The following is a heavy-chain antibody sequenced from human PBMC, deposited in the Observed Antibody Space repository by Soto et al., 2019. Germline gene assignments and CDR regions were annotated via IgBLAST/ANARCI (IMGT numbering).Heavy chain of an antibody. J-gene: IGHJ6*02. D-gene: IGHD2-2*01. V-gene: IGHV1-69*13. CDR3: ARDDLDYCSSTSCPYGMDV. CDR2: IIPIFGTA. Sequence: SVKVSCKASGGTFSSYAISWVRQAPGQGLEWMGGIIPIFGTANYAQKFQGRVTITVDESTSTAYMELSSLRSEDTAVYYCARDDLDYCSSTSCPYGMDVWGQGTTVTVSS. CDR1: GGTFSSYA.